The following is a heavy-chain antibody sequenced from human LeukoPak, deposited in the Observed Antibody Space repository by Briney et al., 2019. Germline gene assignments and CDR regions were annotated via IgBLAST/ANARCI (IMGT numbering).Heavy chain of an antibody. V-gene: IGHV3-53*01. CDR2: IYSGGST. D-gene: IGHD4-17*01. Sequence: GGSLRLSCAASGFTVSSNYMSWVRQAPGKGLEWVSVIYSGGSTYYADSVKGRFTISRDNSKNTLYLQMNSLRAEDTAVYYCAKDLYGDYDFDCWGQGTLVTVSS. J-gene: IGHJ4*02. CDR1: GFTVSSNY. CDR3: AKDLYGDYDFDC.